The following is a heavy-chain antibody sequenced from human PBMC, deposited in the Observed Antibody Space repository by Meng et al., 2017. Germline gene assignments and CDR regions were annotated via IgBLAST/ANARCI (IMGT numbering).Heavy chain of an antibody. CDR1: GGSISSSNW. V-gene: IGHV4-4*02. Sequence: VQRQEPGPVLVKPSGTLSLTCAVSGGSISSSNWWSWVRQPPGKGLEWIGEIYHSGSTNYNPSLKSRVTISVDKSKNQFSLKLSSVTAADTAVYYCARDRGAVAGTNFDYWGQGTLVTVSS. D-gene: IGHD6-19*01. CDR3: ARDRGAVAGTNFDY. J-gene: IGHJ4*02. CDR2: IYHSGST.